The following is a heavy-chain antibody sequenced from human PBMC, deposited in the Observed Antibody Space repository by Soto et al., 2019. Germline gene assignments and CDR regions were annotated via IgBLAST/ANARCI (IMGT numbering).Heavy chain of an antibody. J-gene: IGHJ4*02. CDR1: GDTFNFYS. V-gene: IGHV1-69*02. D-gene: IGHD3-16*01. CDR3: ASSYASAYRAFDY. CDR2: VNPIVSMS. Sequence: QVQLVQSGAEVKRPGSSVKVSCKASGDTFNFYSINWVRQAPGLGLEWMGRVNPIVSMSNYAQKFQGRVTMTADKSTSTAYMELSSLRSEDTAIYYCASSYASAYRAFDYWGQGALVTVSS.